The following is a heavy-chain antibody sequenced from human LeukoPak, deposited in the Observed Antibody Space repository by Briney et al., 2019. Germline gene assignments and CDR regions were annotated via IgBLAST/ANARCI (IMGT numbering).Heavy chain of an antibody. D-gene: IGHD6-19*01. CDR1: GGSISSYY. CDR2: IYHSGST. J-gene: IGHJ4*02. V-gene: IGHV4-38-2*02. CDR3: ARQRGVADFDY. Sequence: SETLSLTCTVSGGSISSYYWGWIRQPPGKGLEWIGSIYHSGSTYHNPSLKSRVTISVDTSKNQFSLKLSSVTAADTAVYYCARQRGVADFDYWGQGTLVTVSS.